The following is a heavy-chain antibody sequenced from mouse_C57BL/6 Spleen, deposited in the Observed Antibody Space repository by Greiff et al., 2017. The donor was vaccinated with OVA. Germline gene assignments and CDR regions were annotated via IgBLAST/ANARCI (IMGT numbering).Heavy chain of an antibody. V-gene: IGHV5-17*01. CDR3: ARMLRAMDY. J-gene: IGHJ4*01. Sequence: EGHLVESGGGLVKPGGSLTLSCAASGFTFSDYGMHWVRQAPEKGLEWVAYISSGSSTIYYADTVKGRFTISRDNAKNTLFLQMTSLRSEDTAMYYCARMLRAMDYWGQGTSVTVSS. CDR1: GFTFSDYG. CDR2: ISSGSSTI. D-gene: IGHD1-1*01.